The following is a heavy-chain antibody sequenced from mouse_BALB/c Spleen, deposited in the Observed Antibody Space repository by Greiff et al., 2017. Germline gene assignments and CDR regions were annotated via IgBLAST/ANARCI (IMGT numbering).Heavy chain of an antibody. CDR1: GFTFSSYG. CDR2: INSNGGST. V-gene: IGHV5-6-3*01. D-gene: IGHD2-3*01. Sequence: DVKLVESGGGLVQPGGSLKLSCAASGFTFSSYGMSWVRQTPDKRLELVATINSNGGSTYYPDSVKGRFTISRDNAKNTLYLQMSSLKSEDTAMYYCASVYDGYYGGAMDYWGQGTSVTVSS. CDR3: ASVYDGYYGGAMDY. J-gene: IGHJ4*01.